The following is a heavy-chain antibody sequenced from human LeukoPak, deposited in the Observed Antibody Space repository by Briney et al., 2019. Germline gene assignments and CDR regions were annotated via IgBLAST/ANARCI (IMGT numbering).Heavy chain of an antibody. J-gene: IGHJ4*02. V-gene: IGHV4-59*01. D-gene: IGHD3-22*01. CDR3: ARVFDSSGGYDY. CDR2: IYYSGST. CDR1: GGSISSYY. Sequence: PSETLSLTCTVSGGSISSYYWSWIRQPPGKGLEWIGYIYYSGSTNYNPSLKSRVTISGDTSKNQFSLKLSSVTAADTAVYYCARVFDSSGGYDYWGQGTLVTVSS.